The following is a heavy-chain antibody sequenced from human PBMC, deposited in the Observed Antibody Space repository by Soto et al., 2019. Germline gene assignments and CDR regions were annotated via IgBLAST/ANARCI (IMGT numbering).Heavy chain of an antibody. CDR1: GYNFTTFW. J-gene: IGHJ6*02. D-gene: IGHD3-3*02. Sequence: GESLKISCKASGYNFTTFWISWMRQVPGKGLEWMGRIDPSDSNSNYSPSFQGHITISADKSINTAYLHFSNLKASDTAVYYCARHFPLPTDLQFYYYYYYGVDVWGHGTAVTVSS. CDR3: ARHFPLPTDLQFYYYYYYGVDV. V-gene: IGHV5-10-1*01. CDR2: IDPSDSNS.